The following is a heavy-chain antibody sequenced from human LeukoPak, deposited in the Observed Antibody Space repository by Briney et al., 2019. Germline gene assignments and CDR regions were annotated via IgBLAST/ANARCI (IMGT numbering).Heavy chain of an antibody. CDR3: RSGSLDY. Sequence: GASVKVSCKASGYTFTGYYMHWVRQAPGQGLEWMGWINPNSGGTNYAQKFQGRVTMTEDTSTDTAYMELSSLRSEDTAVYYCRSGSLDYWGQGTLVTVSS. CDR1: GYTFTGYY. V-gene: IGHV1-2*02. CDR2: INPNSGGT. J-gene: IGHJ4*02. D-gene: IGHD5-12*01.